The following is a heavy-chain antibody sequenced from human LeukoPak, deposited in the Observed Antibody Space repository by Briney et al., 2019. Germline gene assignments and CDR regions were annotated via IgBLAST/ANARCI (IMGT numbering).Heavy chain of an antibody. CDR3: AKDRVAVARRGFDP. J-gene: IGHJ5*02. CDR2: ISSSSSTI. D-gene: IGHD6-19*01. V-gene: IGHV3-48*01. CDR1: GFTFSSYS. Sequence: PGGSLRLSCAASGFTFSSYSMNWVRQAPGKGLEWVSYISSSSSTIYYADSVKGRFTISRDNSKNTLYLQMNSLRAEDTAVYYCAKDRVAVARRGFDPWGQGTLVTVSS.